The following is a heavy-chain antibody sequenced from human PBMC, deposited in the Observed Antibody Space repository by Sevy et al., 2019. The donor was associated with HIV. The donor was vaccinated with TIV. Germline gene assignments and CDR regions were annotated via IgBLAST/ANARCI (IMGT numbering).Heavy chain of an antibody. V-gene: IGHV3-7*01. J-gene: IGHJ4*02. CDR2: IKQGGSEN. Sequence: GGSLRLSCAASGFTFSSYWMSWVRQAPGKGLEWVAKIKQGGSENYYVDAVKGRFTISRDNAKNSLCLRMNSRRAEDTAVYYCARDTVMANSYWGQGTLVTVSS. CDR1: GFTFSSYW. CDR3: ARDTVMANSY. D-gene: IGHD5-18*01.